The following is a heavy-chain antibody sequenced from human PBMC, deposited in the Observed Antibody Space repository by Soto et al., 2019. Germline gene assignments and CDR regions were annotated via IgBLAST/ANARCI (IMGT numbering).Heavy chain of an antibody. D-gene: IGHD3-10*01. CDR1: GYTFTGYY. CDR2: INPNSGGT. CDR3: GRGGGWFGEFKVYNWFDP. J-gene: IGHJ5*02. V-gene: IGHV1-2*04. Sequence: ASVTVSCQASGYTFTGYYMHWVRQAPGQGLEWMGWINPNSGGTNYAQKFQGWVTMTRDTSISTAYMELSRLRSDDTAVYYCGRGGGWFGEFKVYNWFDPWGQGTLVTVSS.